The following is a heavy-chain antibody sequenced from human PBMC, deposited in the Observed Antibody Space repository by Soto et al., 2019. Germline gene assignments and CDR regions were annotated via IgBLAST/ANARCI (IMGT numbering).Heavy chain of an antibody. V-gene: IGHV5-51*01. CDR2: IYPGDSDT. CDR1: VSSFTSYW. CDR3: ARLYREYYDTSAYQYFDY. D-gene: IGHD3-22*01. Sequence: GESLKISCGGSVSSFTSYWIGWVRQMPGKGLEWMGIIYPGDSDTRYSPSFQGQVTISADKSINTAYLQWSSLKASDTAMYYCARLYREYYDTSAYQYFDYWGQGTLVTVSS. J-gene: IGHJ4*02.